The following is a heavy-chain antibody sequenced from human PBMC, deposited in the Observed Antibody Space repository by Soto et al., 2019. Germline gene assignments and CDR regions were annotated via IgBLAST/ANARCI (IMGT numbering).Heavy chain of an antibody. Sequence: LRLSCAASGFTFSSYGMHWVRQAPGKGLEWVAVISYDGSNKYYADSVKGRFTISRDNSKNTLYLQMNSLRAEDTAVYYCAKGLSAGYYYGMDVWGQGTTVTVSS. V-gene: IGHV3-30*18. J-gene: IGHJ6*02. CDR1: GFTFSSYG. CDR2: ISYDGSNK. CDR3: AKGLSAGYYYGMDV.